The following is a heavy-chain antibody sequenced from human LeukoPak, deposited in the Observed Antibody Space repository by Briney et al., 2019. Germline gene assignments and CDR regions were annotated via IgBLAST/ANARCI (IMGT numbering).Heavy chain of an antibody. J-gene: IGHJ2*01. D-gene: IGHD4-17*01. CDR2: INPSGGST. CDR3: VLSLNGDYQSGYFDL. V-gene: IGHV1-46*01. Sequence: ASVKVSCKASGGTFSSYVISWVRQAPGQGLEWMGIINPSGGSTSYAQKFQGRVTMTRDTSTSTVYMELSSLRSEDTAVYYCVLSLNGDYQSGYFDLWGRGTLVTVSS. CDR1: GGTFSSYV.